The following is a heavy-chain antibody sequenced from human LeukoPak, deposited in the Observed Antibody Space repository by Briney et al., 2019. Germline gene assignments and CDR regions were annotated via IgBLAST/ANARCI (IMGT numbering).Heavy chain of an antibody. CDR3: ARASTTFDD. CDR2: VSDGGRT. D-gene: IGHD1-14*01. CDR1: GGSITSYY. Sequence: PSETLSLTCSVSGGSITSYYWSWIRQPPEKGLEWIGHVSDGGRTNYSPSLRSRVSISVDTSKNQFSLKPDSVTAADTAVYFCARASTTFDDWGQGTLVTVSS. V-gene: IGHV4-59*01. J-gene: IGHJ4*02.